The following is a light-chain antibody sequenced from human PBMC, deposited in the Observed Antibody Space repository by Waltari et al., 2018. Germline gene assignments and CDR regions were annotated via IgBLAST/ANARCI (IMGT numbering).Light chain of an antibody. V-gene: IGKV1-39*01. J-gene: IGKJ1*01. CDR1: QSISHH. Sequence: DIQMTQSPSSLSASVGDRVTITCRASQSISHHLNWYQQKPQKAPKLLMFGASSLQSGVPARFSGSGSGTDFTLTINNLQPEDFATYYCQQSYSSPWTFGQGTRVEIK. CDR2: GAS. CDR3: QQSYSSPWT.